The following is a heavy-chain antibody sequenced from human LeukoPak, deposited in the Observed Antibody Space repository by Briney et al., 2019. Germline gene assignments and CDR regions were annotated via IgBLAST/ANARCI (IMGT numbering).Heavy chain of an antibody. V-gene: IGHV1-2*06. D-gene: IGHD5-18*01. CDR1: GYTFNGYH. CDR2: INPNSGGT. Sequence: ASVKVSCKASGYTFNGYHMHWVRQAPGQGLEWMGRINPNSGGTNYAQKFQGRVTMTRDTSISTAYMELSRLRSHDTAVYYCAREYSYGAGQDYWGQGTLVTVSP. J-gene: IGHJ4*02. CDR3: AREYSYGAGQDY.